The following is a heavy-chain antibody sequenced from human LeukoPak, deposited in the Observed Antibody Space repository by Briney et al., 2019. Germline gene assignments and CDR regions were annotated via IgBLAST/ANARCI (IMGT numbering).Heavy chain of an antibody. CDR3: ARDTTKYYYYYYGMDV. CDR2: IKQDGSEK. Sequence: TGGSLRLSCAASGFTFSSYAMSWVRQAPGKGLEWVANIKQDGSEKYYVDSVKGRFTISRDNAKNSLYLQMNSLRAEDTAVYYCARDTTKYYYYYYGMDVWGQGTTVTVSS. CDR1: GFTFSSYA. V-gene: IGHV3-7*01. D-gene: IGHD1-1*01. J-gene: IGHJ6*02.